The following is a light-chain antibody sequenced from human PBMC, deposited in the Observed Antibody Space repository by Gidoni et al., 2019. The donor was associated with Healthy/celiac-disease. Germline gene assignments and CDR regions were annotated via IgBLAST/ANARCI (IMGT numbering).Light chain of an antibody. CDR1: QGISSY. V-gene: IGKV1-8*01. CDR2: AAS. J-gene: IGKJ1*01. Sequence: AIRMTQSPSSFSASTGDRVTITCRASQGISSYLAWYQQKPGKAPKLLIYAASTLQSGVPSRFSGSGSGTDFTLTISCMQSEDFATYYCQQYDSYPPWTFGQXTKVEIK. CDR3: QQYDSYPPWT.